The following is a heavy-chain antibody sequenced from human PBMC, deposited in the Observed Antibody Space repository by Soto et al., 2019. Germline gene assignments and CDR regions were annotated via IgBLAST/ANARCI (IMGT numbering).Heavy chain of an antibody. Sequence: SETLSLTCTVSGGSISSGDYFWSWIRQPPGKGLEWIGYISYSGSTYYNPSLMSRLTMSLDTSQNQFSLKLNSVTAADTAVYFCARVPSPFDFYYAMDVWGQGTTVTVSS. V-gene: IGHV4-30-4*02. CDR3: ARVPSPFDFYYAMDV. J-gene: IGHJ6*02. CDR1: GGSISSGDYF. D-gene: IGHD3-16*01. CDR2: ISYSGST.